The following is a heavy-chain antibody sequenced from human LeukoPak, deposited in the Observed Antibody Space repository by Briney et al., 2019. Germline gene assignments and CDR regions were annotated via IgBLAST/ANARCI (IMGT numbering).Heavy chain of an antibody. Sequence: SETLSLTCTVSGFSISSGYYWGWIRQPPGKGVEWIGSIYHSGSTYYNPSLKSRVTISVDTSKNQFSLKLSSVTAADTAVYYCARAMIVVDPPAYWGQGTLVTVSS. D-gene: IGHD3-22*01. CDR3: ARAMIVVDPPAY. V-gene: IGHV4-38-2*02. CDR1: GFSISSGYY. CDR2: IYHSGST. J-gene: IGHJ4*02.